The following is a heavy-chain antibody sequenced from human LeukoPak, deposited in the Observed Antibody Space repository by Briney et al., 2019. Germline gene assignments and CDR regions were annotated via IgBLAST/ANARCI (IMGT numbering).Heavy chain of an antibody. CDR2: IIPIFGTA. CDR1: GGTFSSYA. D-gene: IGHD2-15*01. Sequence: SVKVSCKASGGTFSSYAISWVRQAPGQGLEWMGGIIPIFGTANYAQKFQGRVTITADESTSTAYMELSSLRSEDTAVYYCARDKGIVVVAATSWSFEYYFDYWGQGTLVTVSS. J-gene: IGHJ4*02. CDR3: ARDKGIVVVAATSWSFEYYFDY. V-gene: IGHV1-69*01.